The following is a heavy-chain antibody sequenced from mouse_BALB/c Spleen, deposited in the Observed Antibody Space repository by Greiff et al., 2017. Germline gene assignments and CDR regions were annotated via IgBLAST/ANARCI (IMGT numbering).Heavy chain of an antibody. Sequence: EVQLVESGGGLVQPKGSLKLSCAASGFTFNTYAMNWVRQAPGKGLEWVSRIRSKSNNYATYYADSVKDRFTISRDDSQSMLYLQMNNLKTEDTAMYYCVRHLGLYWGQGTLVTVSA. CDR3: VRHLGLY. CDR1: GFTFNTYA. CDR2: IRSKSNNYAT. D-gene: IGHD3-1*01. J-gene: IGHJ3*01. V-gene: IGHV10-1*02.